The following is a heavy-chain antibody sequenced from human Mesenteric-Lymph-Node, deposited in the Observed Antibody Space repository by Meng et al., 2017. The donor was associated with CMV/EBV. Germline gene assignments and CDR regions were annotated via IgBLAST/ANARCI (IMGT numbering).Heavy chain of an antibody. CDR3: ARVSSYGLYYGMDV. CDR1: GFTFSSYG. D-gene: IGHD5-18*01. J-gene: IGHJ6*02. Sequence: GGSLRLSCAASGFTFSSYGMHWVRQAPGKGLVWVSRISGDGRSTSYADSVKGRFTISRDNARNTLYLQMNSLRADDTAVYYCARVSSYGLYYGMDVWGQGTTVTVSS. CDR2: ISGDGRST. V-gene: IGHV3-74*01.